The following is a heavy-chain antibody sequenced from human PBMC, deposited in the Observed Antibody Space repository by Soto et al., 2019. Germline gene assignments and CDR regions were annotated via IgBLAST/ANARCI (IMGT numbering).Heavy chain of an antibody. Sequence: GGSLRLSCAASGFTFSSYAMSWVRQAPGKGLEWVSAISGSGGSTYYADSVKGRFTISRDNSKNTLYLQMNSVTAADTAVYFCARRGAFGVITPSGFGLWGQGLLVTVSS. J-gene: IGHJ4*02. V-gene: IGHV3-23*01. CDR3: ARRGAFGVITPSGFGL. CDR2: ISGSGGST. CDR1: GFTFSSYA. D-gene: IGHD3-3*01.